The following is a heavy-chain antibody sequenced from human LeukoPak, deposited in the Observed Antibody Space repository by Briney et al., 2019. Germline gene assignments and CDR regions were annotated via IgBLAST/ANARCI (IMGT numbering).Heavy chain of an antibody. V-gene: IGHV3-21*01. Sequence: GRCLRLSCAASGLAFSSYSMNSVRQAPGKGLEWVSSISSSSSYIYYADAGKGRFTISRDKAKNSLYLQMNSLRAEAPAVNYVATGALRYFDWSLSGYYSSYYMDVWGKGTTVTISS. CDR3: ATGALRYFDWSLSGYYSSYYMDV. CDR1: GLAFSSYS. CDR2: ISSSSSYI. D-gene: IGHD3-9*01. J-gene: IGHJ6*03.